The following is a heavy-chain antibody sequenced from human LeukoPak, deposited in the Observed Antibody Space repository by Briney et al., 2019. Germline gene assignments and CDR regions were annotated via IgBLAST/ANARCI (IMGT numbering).Heavy chain of an antibody. J-gene: IGHJ4*02. CDR3: AKGRDGGWNGGDS. CDR1: GYTFTDYY. V-gene: IGHV1-2*02. D-gene: IGHD1-1*01. CDR2: INPNSGGT. Sequence: GASVKVSCKASGYTFTDYYMHWVRQAPGQGLEWMGWINPNSGGTDFAQKFQGRVTMTRDTSITTAYMELSRLTSDDTAVYYCAKGRDGGWNGGDSWGQGALVTVSS.